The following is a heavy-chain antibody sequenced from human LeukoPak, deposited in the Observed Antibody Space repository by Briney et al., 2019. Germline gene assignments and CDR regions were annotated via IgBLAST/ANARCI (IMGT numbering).Heavy chain of an antibody. D-gene: IGHD1-26*01. CDR1: GFTFSHYE. CDR2: INVGGTAA. V-gene: IGHV3-48*03. J-gene: IGHJ2*01. CDR3: ARKTDRMGEVGRDRFFDL. Sequence: GGPLRLSCVVSGFTFSHYEMIWVRQAPGKGLEWVSYINVGGTAANYADSVKGRFTMSRDDAENSVYLQLNSLRADDTAIYFCARKTDRMGEVGRDRFFDLWGRGTLVTVS.